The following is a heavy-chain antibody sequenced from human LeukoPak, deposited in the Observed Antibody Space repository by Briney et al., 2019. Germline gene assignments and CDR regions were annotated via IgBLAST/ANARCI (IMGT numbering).Heavy chain of an antibody. V-gene: IGHV4-59*01. CDR3: ASRKLGNDY. CDR2: IYYTGST. Sequence: SETLSLTCTVSGGSLSDYNWSWIRHSPGKGLEWISYIYYTGSTSYNPSLRSRDTMSADTSKNQFSLKLSSVTAADTAVYYCASRKLGNDYWGQGTLVTVSS. D-gene: IGHD7-27*01. CDR1: GGSLSDYN. J-gene: IGHJ4*02.